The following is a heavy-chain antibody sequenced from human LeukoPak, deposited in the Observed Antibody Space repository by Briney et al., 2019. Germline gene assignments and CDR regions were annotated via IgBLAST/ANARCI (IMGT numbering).Heavy chain of an antibody. CDR2: INPSGGST. J-gene: IGHJ4*02. CDR3: ASSDYDFWSGYYRFDY. CDR1: GYTFTSYY. Sequence: GASVKVSCKASGYTFTSYYMHWVRQAPGQGLEWMGIINPSGGSTSYAQKFQGRVTMTRDTSTSTVYMELSSLRSEDTAVYYCASSDYDFWSGYYRFDYWGQGTLVTVSS. V-gene: IGHV1-46*01. D-gene: IGHD3-3*01.